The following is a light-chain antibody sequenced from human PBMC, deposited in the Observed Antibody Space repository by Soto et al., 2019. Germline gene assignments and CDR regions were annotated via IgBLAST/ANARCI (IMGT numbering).Light chain of an antibody. V-gene: IGKV1-12*01. CDR2: AAS. J-gene: IGKJ4*01. CDR1: QGISSW. CDR3: PPSNSCPLT. Sequence: DIQMTQSPSSVSSSVGDRVTITCRASQGISSWLAWYQQKPGKAPKLLTYAASSLQSGVPPRFSSSGSCTYFTLTISSLQPEDFAADYYPPSNSCPLTFGGGTKVDSK.